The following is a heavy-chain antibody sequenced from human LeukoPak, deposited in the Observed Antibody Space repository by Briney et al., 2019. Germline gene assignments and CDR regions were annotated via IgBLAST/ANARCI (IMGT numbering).Heavy chain of an antibody. Sequence: ASVKVSCKASGYTFTSYGISWVRQAPGQGLEWMGGIIPIFGTANYAQKFQGRVTITADESTSTAYMELSSLRSEDTAVYYCAREGYYGSGSYYRDYYYYGMDVWGQGTTVTVSS. D-gene: IGHD3-10*01. CDR3: AREGYYGSGSYYRDYYYYGMDV. V-gene: IGHV1-69*13. CDR2: IIPIFGTA. J-gene: IGHJ6*02. CDR1: GYTFTSYG.